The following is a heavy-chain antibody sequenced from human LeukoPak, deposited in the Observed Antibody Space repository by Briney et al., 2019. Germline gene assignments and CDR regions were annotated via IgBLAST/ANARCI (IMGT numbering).Heavy chain of an antibody. J-gene: IGHJ4*02. Sequence: PSETLSLTCAVYGGSFSGYYSSWIRQPPGKGLEWIGEINHSGSTNYNPSLKSRVTISVDTSKNQFSLKLSSVTAADTAVYYCARQRKIAAAGTRFDYWGQGTLVTVSS. V-gene: IGHV4-34*01. CDR3: ARQRKIAAAGTRFDY. D-gene: IGHD6-13*01. CDR1: GGSFSGYY. CDR2: INHSGST.